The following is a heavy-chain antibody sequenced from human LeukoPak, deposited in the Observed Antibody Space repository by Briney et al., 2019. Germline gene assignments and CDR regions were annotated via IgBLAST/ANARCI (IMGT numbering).Heavy chain of an antibody. CDR2: ISAYNGNT. Sequence: AAVKVSCKASGYTFTSYGISWVRQAPGQGLEWMGWISAYNGNTNYAQKLQGRVTMTTDTSTSTAYMELRSLRSDDTAVYYCARVARYGDNSGHYYYYYMDVWGKGTTVTISS. V-gene: IGHV1-18*01. D-gene: IGHD4-23*01. CDR1: GYTFTSYG. J-gene: IGHJ6*03. CDR3: ARVARYGDNSGHYYYYYMDV.